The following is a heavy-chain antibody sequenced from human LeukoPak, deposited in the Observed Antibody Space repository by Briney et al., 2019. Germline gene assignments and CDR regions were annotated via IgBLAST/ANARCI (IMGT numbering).Heavy chain of an antibody. CDR1: GFTFSSYG. CDR2: ISYDGSKK. CDR3: AKETVYCCITRCYSYFDY. V-gene: IGHV3-30*18. Sequence: RGCLRLSRAAPGFTFSSYGTRWVPHAPRKGLGWVSVISYDGSKKNYAHTVKGRFTISRDNSKNTLYLQMNRLRAEDTAVYYCAKETVYCCITRCYSYFDYWGQGTLVTVSS. J-gene: IGHJ4*02. D-gene: IGHD2-2*01.